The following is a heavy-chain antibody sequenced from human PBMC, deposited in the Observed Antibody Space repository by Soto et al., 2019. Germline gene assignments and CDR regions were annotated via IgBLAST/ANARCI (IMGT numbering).Heavy chain of an antibody. Sequence: SVKVCCKASGGTFSSYASSWVRQAPGQGLEWMGGIIPIFGTANYAQKFQGRVTITADESTSTAYMELSSLRSEDTAVYYCARVYCISTSCYPNNDWFDPWGQGTLVTVSS. CDR2: IIPIFGTA. CDR3: ARVYCISTSCYPNNDWFDP. CDR1: GGTFSSYA. V-gene: IGHV1-69*13. J-gene: IGHJ5*02. D-gene: IGHD2-2*01.